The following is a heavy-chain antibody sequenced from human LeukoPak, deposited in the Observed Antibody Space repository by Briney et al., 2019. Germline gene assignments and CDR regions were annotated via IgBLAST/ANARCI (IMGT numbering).Heavy chain of an antibody. CDR1: GFTFSDYY. CDR3: ARFLGYCSGGSCRTHGGFDY. J-gene: IGHJ4*02. D-gene: IGHD2-15*01. V-gene: IGHV3-11*01. CDR2: ISSSGSTI. Sequence: GGSLRLSCAASGFTFSDYYMSWIRQAPGKGLEWVSYISSSGSTIYYADSVKGRFTISRDNAKNSLYLQMNSLRAEDTAVYYCARFLGYCSGGSCRTHGGFDYWGQGTLVTVSS.